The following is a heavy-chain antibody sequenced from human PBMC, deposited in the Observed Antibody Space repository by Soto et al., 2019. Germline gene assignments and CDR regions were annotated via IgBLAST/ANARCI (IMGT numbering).Heavy chain of an antibody. CDR3: AKDHRLRFFEWLLPDY. D-gene: IGHD3-3*01. Sequence: GGSLRLSXAASGFTFSSYGMHWVRQAPGKGLEWVAVISYDGSNKYYADSVKGRFTISRDNSKNTLYLQMNSLRAEDTAVYYCAKDHRLRFFEWLLPDYWGQGTLVTVSS. CDR2: ISYDGSNK. V-gene: IGHV3-30*18. J-gene: IGHJ4*02. CDR1: GFTFSSYG.